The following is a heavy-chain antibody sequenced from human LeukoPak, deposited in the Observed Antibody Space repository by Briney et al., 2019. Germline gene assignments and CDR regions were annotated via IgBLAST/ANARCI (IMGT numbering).Heavy chain of an antibody. J-gene: IGHJ4*02. CDR1: GFTFNSYS. Sequence: GGSLRLSCAASGFTFNSYSMNWVRQAPGKGLEWVSSISSSSSYIYYADSVKGRFTISRDNAKNSLYLQMNSLRAKDTAVYYCASTRGYSYGWVYWGQGTLVTVSS. CDR2: ISSSSSYI. CDR3: ASTRGYSYGWVY. D-gene: IGHD5-18*01. V-gene: IGHV3-21*01.